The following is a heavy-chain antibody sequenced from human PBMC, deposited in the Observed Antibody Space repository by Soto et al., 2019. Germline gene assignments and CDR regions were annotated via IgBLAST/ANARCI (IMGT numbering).Heavy chain of an antibody. V-gene: IGHV1-18*01. CDR1: GYTFSNFG. J-gene: IGHJ4*02. CDR2: ISSDNGST. CDR3: TRDAKYYDIMTGYFVNDY. Sequence: QVQLVQSGGEVKKPGASVKVSCKASGYTFSNFGISWVRQAPGQGREWMGWISSDNGSTKYAQNLQGRVTMTTDTTTSTDYMELRSLRSDDTAVYYCTRDAKYYDIMTGYFVNDYWGQGTLVTVSS. D-gene: IGHD3-9*01.